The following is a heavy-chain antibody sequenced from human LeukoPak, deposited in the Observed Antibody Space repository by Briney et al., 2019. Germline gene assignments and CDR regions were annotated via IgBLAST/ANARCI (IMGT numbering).Heavy chain of an antibody. CDR1: GYTFTSYA. CDR2: INAGNGNT. J-gene: IGHJ4*02. D-gene: IGHD6-13*01. CDR3: ARGYSSSWYFDY. Sequence: ASVKVSCKASGYTFTSYAMHWVRQAPGQRLEWMGWINAGNGNTKYSQEFQGRVTITRDISASTAYMELSSLRSEDMAVYYCARGYSSSWYFDYWGQGTLVTVSS. V-gene: IGHV1-3*03.